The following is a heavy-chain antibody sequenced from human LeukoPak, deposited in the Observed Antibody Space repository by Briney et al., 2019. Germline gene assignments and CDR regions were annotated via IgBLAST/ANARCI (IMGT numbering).Heavy chain of an antibody. V-gene: IGHV1-18*01. CDR3: ARTDTAFAEHGEYFDY. J-gene: IGHJ4*02. Sequence: SVQVSCQASGYTFTSYGISWVRQAPGQGLEWMGWISAYNGNTNYAQKLQGRVTMTTDTSTSTAYMELRSLRSDDTAVYYCARTDTAFAEHGEYFDYWGQGTLVTVSS. CDR2: ISAYNGNT. D-gene: IGHD5-18*01. CDR1: GYTFTSYG.